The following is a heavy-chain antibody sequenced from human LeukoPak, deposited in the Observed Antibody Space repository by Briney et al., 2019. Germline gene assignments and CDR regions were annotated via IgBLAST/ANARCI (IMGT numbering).Heavy chain of an antibody. J-gene: IGHJ4*02. CDR2: IYYSGST. CDR1: GGSFSGYY. Sequence: PSETLSLTCAVYGGSFSGYYWSWIRQHPGKGLEWIGYIYYSGSTYYNPSLKSRVTISVDTSKNQFSLKLSSVTAADTAVYYCARIVGESYYDSSGYYIDYWGQGTLVTVSS. CDR3: ARIVGESYYDSSGYYIDY. D-gene: IGHD3-22*01. V-gene: IGHV4-31*11.